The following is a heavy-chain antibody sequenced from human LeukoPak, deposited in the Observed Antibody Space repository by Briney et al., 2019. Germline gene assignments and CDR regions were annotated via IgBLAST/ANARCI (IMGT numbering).Heavy chain of an antibody. V-gene: IGHV1-3*01. J-gene: IGHJ4*02. CDR3: ARVDGYCSGGSCYGPADY. CDR1: GFMFTTYA. CDR2: INAGNGNT. D-gene: IGHD2-15*01. Sequence: GASVKVSCKDSGFMFTTYAIHWVRQAPGQRLEWMGWINAGNGNTKYSRRFQGRLTITRDTSASTAYMELSSLRSEDTAVYYCARVDGYCSGGSCYGPADYWGQGTLVTVSS.